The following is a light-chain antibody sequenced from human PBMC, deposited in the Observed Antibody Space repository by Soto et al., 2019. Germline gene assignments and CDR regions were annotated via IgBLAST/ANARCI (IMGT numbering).Light chain of an antibody. Sequence: DIQMTQYPSTLSGSVGDRVTITCRASQSSSTWLAWYQQKPGKAPKLLIYGASTLESGVPSRFSGSGSGTEFTLTISRLEPEDFALYYCQQHDILPITFGQGTRLEI. CDR1: QSSSTW. CDR2: GAS. CDR3: QQHDILPIT. J-gene: IGKJ5*01. V-gene: IGKV1-5*01.